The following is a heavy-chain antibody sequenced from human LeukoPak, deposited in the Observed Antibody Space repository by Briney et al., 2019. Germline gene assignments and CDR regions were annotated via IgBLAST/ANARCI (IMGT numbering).Heavy chain of an antibody. CDR2: IYSSGYS. D-gene: IGHD2-2*01. CDR1: GGSISSYY. V-gene: IGHV4-4*08. Sequence: SETLSLTCIISGGSISSYYWSWIRQPPGKGLEWIGYIYSSGYSNYNPSLKSRVTISVDTSKNQFSLKLSSVTAADTAVYYCARDTNLGYCSSTSCRPYFDYWGQGTLVTVSS. CDR3: ARDTNLGYCSSTSCRPYFDY. J-gene: IGHJ4*02.